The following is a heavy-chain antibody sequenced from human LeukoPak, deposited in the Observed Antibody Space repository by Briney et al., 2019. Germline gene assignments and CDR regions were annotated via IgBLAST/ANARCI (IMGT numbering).Heavy chain of an antibody. CDR3: ARGYYYYYYMDV. CDR1: GYTFISYN. CDR2: INPNSGNT. Sequence: ASVKVSCKTSGYTFISYNLNWVRQAPGQGLECMGWINPNSGNTGYAQKFQGRLTITRDTSIDTVHMELSSLRSGDTAVYFCARGYYYYYYMDVWGKGTTVTVSS. V-gene: IGHV1-8*02. J-gene: IGHJ6*03.